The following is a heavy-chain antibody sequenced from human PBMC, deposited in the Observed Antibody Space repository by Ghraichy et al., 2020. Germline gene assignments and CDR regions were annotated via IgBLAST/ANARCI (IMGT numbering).Heavy chain of an antibody. CDR1: GFTFSSYW. CDR3: ARGPEWSSSWHDY. Sequence: GGSLRLSCAASGFTFSSYWMHWVRQAPGKGLVWVSRINSDASSTSYADSVKGRFTISSDNAKNTLYLHMNSLRAEDTAVYYCARGPEWSSSWHDYWGQGTLVTVSS. J-gene: IGHJ4*02. D-gene: IGHD6-13*01. V-gene: IGHV3-74*01. CDR2: INSDASST.